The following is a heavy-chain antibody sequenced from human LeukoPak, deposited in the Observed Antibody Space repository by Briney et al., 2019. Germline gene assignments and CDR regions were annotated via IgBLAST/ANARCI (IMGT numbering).Heavy chain of an antibody. CDR3: ARDWHANYVSDYFDL. V-gene: IGHV4-59*01. CDR1: GGSGGSISSDY. Sequence: PSETLSLTCTGSGGSGGSISSDYWGWLRQPPGKGLEWIGYIYYSGTTNYNPSLKGRVTISVDTSKNQFSLKLNSVTAADTAVYYCARDWHANYVSDYFDLWGQGALVTVSS. D-gene: IGHD3-10*02. J-gene: IGHJ4*02. CDR2: IYYSGTT.